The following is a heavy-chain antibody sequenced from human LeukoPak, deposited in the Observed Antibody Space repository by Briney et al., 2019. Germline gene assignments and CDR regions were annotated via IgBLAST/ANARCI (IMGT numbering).Heavy chain of an antibody. Sequence: SETLSLTCTVSGGSISSSSYYWGWIRQPPGKGLEWIGSIYYSGSTYYNPSPKSRVTISVDTSKNQFSLKLSSVTAADTAVYYCARVWLVYYDYWGQGTLVTVSS. J-gene: IGHJ4*02. V-gene: IGHV4-39*01. CDR1: GGSISSSSYY. CDR2: IYYSGST. CDR3: ARVWLVYYDY. D-gene: IGHD6-19*01.